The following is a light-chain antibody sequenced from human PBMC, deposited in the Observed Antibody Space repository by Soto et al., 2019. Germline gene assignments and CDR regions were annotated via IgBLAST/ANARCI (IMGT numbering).Light chain of an antibody. V-gene: IGLV1-44*01. CDR1: SSNIGANP. CDR2: NND. CDR3: EAWDDSLYGAV. J-gene: IGLJ2*01. Sequence: QSVLTQPPSASGTPGQRVTISCSGSSSNIGANPINWYQQLPVTSPKLLIYNNDQRPSGVPDRFSAAKSGTSASLAISGRQSEDEADYYCEAWDDSLYGAVLGGGTKLTVL.